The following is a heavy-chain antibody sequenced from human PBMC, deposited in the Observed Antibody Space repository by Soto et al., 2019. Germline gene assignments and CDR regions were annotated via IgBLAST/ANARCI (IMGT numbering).Heavy chain of an antibody. D-gene: IGHD4-4*01. V-gene: IGHV3-23*01. J-gene: IGHJ4*02. CDR1: GFTFSSYA. CDR3: ANGGLVTTWWY. Sequence: EVQLLESGGGLVQPGGSLRLSCAASGFTFSSYAMSWVRQAPGKGLEWVSAISGSGGSTYYADSVKGRFTISRDNSKNTLYLQMNSLRAEDTAIYYCANGGLVTTWWYWGQGTLVTVSS. CDR2: ISGSGGST.